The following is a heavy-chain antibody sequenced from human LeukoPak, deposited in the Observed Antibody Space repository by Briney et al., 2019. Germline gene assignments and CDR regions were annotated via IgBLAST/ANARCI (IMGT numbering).Heavy chain of an antibody. CDR3: ARNENSGWGYFDY. V-gene: IGHV3-53*01. CDR2: IHTGGST. Sequence: GGSLRLSCAASGFTVSSNYMSWVRQAPGKGLEWVSVIHTGGSTYYADSVKGRFTISRDTSNNTLYLQMNSLRAEDTAVYYCARNENSGWGYFDYWGQGTLVTVSS. CDR1: GFTVSSNY. D-gene: IGHD5-12*01. J-gene: IGHJ4*02.